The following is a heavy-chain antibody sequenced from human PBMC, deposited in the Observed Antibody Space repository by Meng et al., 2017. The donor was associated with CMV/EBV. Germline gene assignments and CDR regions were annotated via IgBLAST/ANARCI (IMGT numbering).Heavy chain of an antibody. D-gene: IGHD3-10*01. J-gene: IGHJ4*02. CDR1: GGSISSGRYY. CDR2: IYTSGST. V-gene: IGHV4-61*02. Sequence: QVHTRGSGPGLVKPYQTLSLTCTCLGGSISSGRYYWSWIRQPAGKGLEWIGRIYTSGSTNYNPSLKSRVTISVDTSKNQFSLKLSSVTAADTAVYYCASVQGLGVSWGQGTLVTVSS. CDR3: ASVQGLGVS.